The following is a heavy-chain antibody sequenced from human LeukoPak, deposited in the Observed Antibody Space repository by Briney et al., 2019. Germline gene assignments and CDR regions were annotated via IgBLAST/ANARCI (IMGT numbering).Heavy chain of an antibody. Sequence: SETLSLTCAVSGYSISSGYYWGWIRQPPGKGLEWIGSIYHSGSTYYNPSLKSRVTISVDTSKNQFSLKLSSVTAADTAVYYCARDREFDYGLGTTPFDYWGQGTLVTVSS. D-gene: IGHD3-10*01. CDR3: ARDREFDYGLGTTPFDY. CDR1: GYSISSGYY. CDR2: IYHSGST. J-gene: IGHJ4*02. V-gene: IGHV4-38-2*02.